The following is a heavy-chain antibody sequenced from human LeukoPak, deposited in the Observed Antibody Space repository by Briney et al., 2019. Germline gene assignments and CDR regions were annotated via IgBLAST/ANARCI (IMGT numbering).Heavy chain of an antibody. CDR2: IYYSGST. D-gene: IGHD6-19*01. CDR1: GGSISSGSYY. CDR3: ARHVVSGWQDIDY. J-gene: IGHJ4*02. V-gene: IGHV4-39*01. Sequence: SETLSLTCTVSGGSISSGSYYWGWIRQPPGKGLEWIGSIYYSGSTYYNPSLKSRVTISVDTSKNQFSLKLSSVTAADTAVYYCARHVVSGWQDIDYWGQGTLVTVSS.